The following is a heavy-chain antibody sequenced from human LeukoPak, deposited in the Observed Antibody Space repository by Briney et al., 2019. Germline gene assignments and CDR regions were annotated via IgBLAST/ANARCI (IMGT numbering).Heavy chain of an antibody. CDR1: GFTFSSYG. V-gene: IGHV3-23*01. Sequence: TGGSLRLSCAASGFTFSSYGMSWVRQAPGKGLEWVSAISGSGGSTYYADSVKGRFTISRDNSKNTLYLQMNSLRAEDTAVYYCAKDHSPPAIAVAGTLGYWGQGTLVTVSS. CDR2: ISGSGGST. CDR3: AKDHSPPAIAVAGTLGY. D-gene: IGHD6-19*01. J-gene: IGHJ4*02.